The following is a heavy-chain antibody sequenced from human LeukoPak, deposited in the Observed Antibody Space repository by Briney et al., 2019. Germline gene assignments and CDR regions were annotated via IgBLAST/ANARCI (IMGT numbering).Heavy chain of an antibody. V-gene: IGHV4-59*01. CDR2: IYYSGST. D-gene: IGHD6-19*01. CDR1: GGSNSSYY. J-gene: IGHJ4*02. Sequence: SETLSLTCPVSGGSNSSYYWSWIRPPPGKGLEWIGYIYYSGSTNYNPSLKSRVTISVDTSKNQFSLKLSSVTAADTAVYYCALTIAVAGLYYFDYWGQGTLVTVSS. CDR3: ALTIAVAGLYYFDY.